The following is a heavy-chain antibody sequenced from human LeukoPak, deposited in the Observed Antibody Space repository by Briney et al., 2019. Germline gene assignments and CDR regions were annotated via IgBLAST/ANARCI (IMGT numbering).Heavy chain of an antibody. CDR3: AREVLASSESKSFFDY. CDR2: IKQDGSET. Sequence: GGSLRLSCAASRFTFSGYWMSWVRQAPGKGLEWVANIKQDGSETYYVDSVKGRFTISRDNAKNSLYLQMNSLRVEDTAIYYCAREVLASSESKSFFDYWGQGTLVTVSS. V-gene: IGHV3-7*01. D-gene: IGHD1-14*01. J-gene: IGHJ4*02. CDR1: RFTFSGYW.